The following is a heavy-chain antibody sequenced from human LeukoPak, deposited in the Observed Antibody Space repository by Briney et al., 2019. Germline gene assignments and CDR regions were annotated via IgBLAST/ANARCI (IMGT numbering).Heavy chain of an antibody. Sequence: QPGGSLRLSCAASGFTFSTYAMSWVRQAPGKGLEWVSNVSGSGSRSGGSTYYADSVKGRFTISRDNSKNTLYLQMNSLRAEDMAVYYCARATGSWYYYYYMDVWGKGTTVTISS. J-gene: IGHJ6*03. CDR3: ARATGSWYYYYYMDV. CDR1: GFTFSTYA. CDR2: VSGSGSRSGGST. D-gene: IGHD6-13*01. V-gene: IGHV3-23*01.